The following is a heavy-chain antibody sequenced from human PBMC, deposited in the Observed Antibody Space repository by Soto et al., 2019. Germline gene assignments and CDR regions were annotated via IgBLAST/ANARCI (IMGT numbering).Heavy chain of an antibody. CDR3: ARASGGSSSYYYYYGMDV. CDR2: IIPIFGTA. D-gene: IGHD2-15*01. J-gene: IGHJ6*02. Sequence: SVKVSCKVSGYTLTELSMHWVRQAPGKGLEWMGGIIPIFGTANYAQKFQGRVTITADESTSTAYMELSSLRSEDTAVYYCARASGGSSSYYYYYGMDVWGQGTTVTVSS. CDR1: GYTLTELS. V-gene: IGHV1-69*13.